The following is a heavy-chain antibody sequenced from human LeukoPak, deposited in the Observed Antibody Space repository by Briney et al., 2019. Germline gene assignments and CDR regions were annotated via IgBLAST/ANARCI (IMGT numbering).Heavy chain of an antibody. Sequence: GESLKISCKGSGYSFTSYWIGWVRQMPGKGLEWMEIIYPGDSDTRYSPSFQGQVTISADKSISTAYLQWSSLKASDTAMYYCARRTAAAGWVFDYWGQGTLVTVSS. D-gene: IGHD6-13*01. CDR1: GYSFTSYW. V-gene: IGHV5-51*01. CDR3: ARRTAAAGWVFDY. J-gene: IGHJ4*02. CDR2: IYPGDSDT.